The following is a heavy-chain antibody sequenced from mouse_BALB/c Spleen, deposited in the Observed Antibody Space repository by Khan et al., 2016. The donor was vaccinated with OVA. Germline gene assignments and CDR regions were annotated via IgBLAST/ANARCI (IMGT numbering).Heavy chain of an antibody. Sequence: QIQLVQSGPELKKPGETVRISCKASGYTFTTAGIQWVQKMPGKGLKWIGWINTHSGVPKYAEDFKGRFAFSLEISVNTAYLQITNLTNEDTATYFCAGGGAAYDRNDGGAMEYWGQGTAVTVSS. CDR3: AGGGAAYDRNDGGAMEY. CDR1: GYTFTTAG. D-gene: IGHD2-14*01. J-gene: IGHJ4*01. V-gene: IGHV9-4*02. CDR2: INTHSGVP.